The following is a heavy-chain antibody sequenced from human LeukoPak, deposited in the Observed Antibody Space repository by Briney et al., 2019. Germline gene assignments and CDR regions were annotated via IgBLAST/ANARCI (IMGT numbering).Heavy chain of an antibody. CDR3: ARITGYVTARNPTFDY. V-gene: IGHV4-59*01. CDR1: GGSISSYY. D-gene: IGHD2-21*02. Sequence: SETLSLTCTVSGGSISSYYWSWIRQPPGKGLEWNGYIYYSGSTNYNPSLKSRVTISVDTFKNQFSLKLSSVTAADTAVYYCARITGYVTARNPTFDYWGQGTLVTVSS. CDR2: IYYSGST. J-gene: IGHJ4*02.